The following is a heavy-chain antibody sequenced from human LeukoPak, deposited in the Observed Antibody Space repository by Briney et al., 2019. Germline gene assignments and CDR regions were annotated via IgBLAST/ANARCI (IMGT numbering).Heavy chain of an antibody. CDR2: ISWNSGSI. CDR1: GFTFDDYA. CDR3: AKDVPYYGMDV. V-gene: IGHV3-9*01. J-gene: IGHJ6*02. Sequence: GGSLRLSCAASGFTFDDYAMPWVRQAPGKGLEWVSGISWNSGSIGYADSVKGRFTISRDNAKNSLYLQMNSLRAEDTALYYCAKDVPYYGMDVWGQGTTVTVSS.